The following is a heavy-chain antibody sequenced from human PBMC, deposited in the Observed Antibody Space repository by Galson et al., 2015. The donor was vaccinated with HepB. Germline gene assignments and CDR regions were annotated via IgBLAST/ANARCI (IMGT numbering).Heavy chain of an antibody. D-gene: IGHD3-22*01. CDR3: ARSPEDYYDSSGLFAFDI. CDR1: GFTVSSNY. Sequence: SLRLSCAASGFTVSSNYMSWVRQAPGKGLEWVSVIYSGGSTYYADSVKGRFTISRDNSKNTLYLQMNSLRAEDTAVYYCARSPEDYYDSSGLFAFDIWGQGTMVTVSS. J-gene: IGHJ3*02. V-gene: IGHV3-53*01. CDR2: IYSGGST.